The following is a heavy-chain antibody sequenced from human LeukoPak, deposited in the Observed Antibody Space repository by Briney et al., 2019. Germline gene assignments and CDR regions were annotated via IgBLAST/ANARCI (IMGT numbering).Heavy chain of an antibody. CDR3: ARHGLEPTSFYYYMDV. J-gene: IGHJ6*03. D-gene: IGHD1-1*01. Sequence: ASETLSLTCTVSGGSISSYYWSWIRQPPGKGLEWIGYIYYSGSTNYNPSPKSRVTISVDTSKNQFSLKLSSVTAADTAVYYCARHGLEPTSFYYYMDVWGKGTTVTVSS. V-gene: IGHV4-59*08. CDR2: IYYSGST. CDR1: GGSISSYY.